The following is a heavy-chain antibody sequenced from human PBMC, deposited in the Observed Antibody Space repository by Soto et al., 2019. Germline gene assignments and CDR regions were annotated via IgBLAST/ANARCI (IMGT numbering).Heavy chain of an antibody. CDR1: GLTYSTAW. D-gene: IGHD2-2*01. CDR3: GRADIVVGPYMRI. J-gene: IGHJ6*02. Sequence: PGGSLRLSCEVSGLTYSTAWMHWVRQAPGKGLVWVSSINRDGSVTNYADSVKGRFTISRDSAEKTLYLQINSLRADDTGVYYCGRADIVVGPYMRIWGQGTTVTVSS. V-gene: IGHV3-74*01. CDR2: INRDGSVT.